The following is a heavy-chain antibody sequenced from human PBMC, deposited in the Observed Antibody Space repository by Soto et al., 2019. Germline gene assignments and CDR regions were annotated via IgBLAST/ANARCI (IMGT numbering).Heavy chain of an antibody. V-gene: IGHV1-2*04. Sequence: VSVKVSCKASGYTFTGYYMHWVRQAPGQGLEWMGWINPNSGGTNYAQKFQGWVTMTRDTSISTAYMELSRLRSDDTAVYYCARAAVVSSGWLFDYWGQGTLVTVSS. CDR1: GYTFTGYY. CDR3: ARAAVVSSGWLFDY. CDR2: INPNSGGT. D-gene: IGHD6-19*01. J-gene: IGHJ4*02.